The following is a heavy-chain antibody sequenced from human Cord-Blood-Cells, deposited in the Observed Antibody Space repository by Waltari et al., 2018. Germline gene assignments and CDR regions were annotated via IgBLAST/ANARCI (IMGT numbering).Heavy chain of an antibody. D-gene: IGHD3-3*01. J-gene: IGHJ4*02. CDR2: VMLILGTA. CDR1: GGTFSSYA. Sequence: QGQLVQSGAEVRKPGSSVKVSCQASGGTFSSYAISWVRPGPGQGLEWLWGVMLILGTANSTQEFKGRVTITTAESTSTAYMELGRMRSEATAVYYCASGRLFEWLLFDYWGQGTLVTVSS. V-gene: IGHV1-69*05. CDR3: ASGRLFEWLLFDY.